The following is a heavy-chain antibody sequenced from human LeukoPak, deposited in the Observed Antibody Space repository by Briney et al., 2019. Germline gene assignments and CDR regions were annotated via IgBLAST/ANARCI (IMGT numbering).Heavy chain of an antibody. Sequence: SETLSLTCAVSGGSIITNNWWSWVRQPPGKGLEWIGEIYHSGSTNYNPSLKSRVTISLDKSKNQFSLKLSSVTAADTAVYFCAREALEGSSYLIDYWGQGTLVTVSS. D-gene: IGHD6-6*01. V-gene: IGHV4-4*02. J-gene: IGHJ4*02. CDR1: GGSIITNNW. CDR3: AREALEGSSYLIDY. CDR2: IYHSGST.